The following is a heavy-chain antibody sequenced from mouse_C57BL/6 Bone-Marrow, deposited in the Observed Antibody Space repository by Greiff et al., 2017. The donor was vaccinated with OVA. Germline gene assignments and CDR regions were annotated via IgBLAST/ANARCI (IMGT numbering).Heavy chain of an antibody. Sequence: QVQLQQSGAELMKPGASVKLSCKATGYTFTGYWIEWVKQRPGHGLEWIGEILPGSGSTNYNEKFKGKATFTADTTSNTAYMQRSSLTTENTAIYYCAGMDIYITTVVNVFDYWGQGTTLTVSA. CDR2: ILPGSGST. V-gene: IGHV1-9*01. D-gene: IGHD1-1*01. CDR3: AGMDIYITTVVNVFDY. CDR1: GYTFTGYW. J-gene: IGHJ2*01.